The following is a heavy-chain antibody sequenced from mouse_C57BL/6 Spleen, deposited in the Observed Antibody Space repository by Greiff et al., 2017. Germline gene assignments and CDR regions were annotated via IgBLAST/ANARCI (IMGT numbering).Heavy chain of an antibody. CDR2: ISRGSSTI. CDR1: GFTFSDYG. J-gene: IGHJ4*01. CDR3: ARYPDVSYYYAMDY. V-gene: IGHV5-17*01. Sequence: EVKLVESGGGLVKPGGSLKLSCAASGFTFSDYGMHWVRQAPEKGLEWVAYISRGSSTIYYADTVKGRFTISRDNAKHTLFLQMTSLMSEDTAMYYCARYPDVSYYYAMDYWGQGTSVTVSS.